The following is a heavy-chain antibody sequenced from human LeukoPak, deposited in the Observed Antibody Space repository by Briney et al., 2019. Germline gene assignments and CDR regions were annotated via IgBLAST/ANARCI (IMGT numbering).Heavy chain of an antibody. CDR1: GFTFSSYG. CDR2: ISYDGSNK. D-gene: IGHD5-12*01. CDR3: AKDSKWLRLSGLFDY. J-gene: IGHJ4*02. Sequence: GGSLRFSCAASGFTFSSYGMHWVRQAPGKGLEWVAVISYDGSNKYYADSVKGRFTISRDNSKNTLYLQMNSLRAEDTAVYYCAKDSKWLRLSGLFDYWGQGTLVTVSS. V-gene: IGHV3-30*18.